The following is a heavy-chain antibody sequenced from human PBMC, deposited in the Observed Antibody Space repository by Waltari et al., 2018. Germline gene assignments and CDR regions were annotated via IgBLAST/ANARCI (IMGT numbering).Heavy chain of an antibody. CDR3: ARDECTGGDCYSHFHY. CDR1: GLTFRHYA. J-gene: IGHJ4*02. CDR2: IIKNGDSS. Sequence: EVHLLESGGGLIRPGGSLRLSCAASGLTFRHYAMSWVRQAPGKGLEWVSGIIKNGDSSVSADSVKGRFTISRDNSKNTLYLQMENLRGEDTAVYYCARDECTGGDCYSHFHYWGQGTLVTVSS. D-gene: IGHD2-21*02. V-gene: IGHV3-23*01.